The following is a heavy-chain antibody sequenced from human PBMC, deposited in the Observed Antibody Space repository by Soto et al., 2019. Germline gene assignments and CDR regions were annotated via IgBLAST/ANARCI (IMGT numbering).Heavy chain of an antibody. CDR3: ARDLSRNWFDP. V-gene: IGHV3-33*01. Sequence: AGGSLRLSCAASGFTFSNYVMHWVRQAPGKGLEWVAIIWNDGSNKYYTDSVKGRFTISRDNSKYTLYLQMNSLRAEDTAVYYCARDLSRNWFDPWGQGTLVTVSS. CDR2: IWNDGSNK. CDR1: GFTFSNYV. J-gene: IGHJ5*02.